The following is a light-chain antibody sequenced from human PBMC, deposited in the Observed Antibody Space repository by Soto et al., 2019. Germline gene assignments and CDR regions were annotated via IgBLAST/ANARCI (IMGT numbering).Light chain of an antibody. J-gene: IGLJ1*01. CDR1: SSDVGGYNY. V-gene: IGLV2-14*01. Sequence: QSVLTQPASVSGSPGQSITISCTGTSSDVGGYNYVSWYQQHPGKAPKLMIYEVSNRPSGVSNRFSGSKSGNTASLTISGLQDEDEADYYCSSYTSSSPLFGTGTKVTVL. CDR2: EVS. CDR3: SSYTSSSPL.